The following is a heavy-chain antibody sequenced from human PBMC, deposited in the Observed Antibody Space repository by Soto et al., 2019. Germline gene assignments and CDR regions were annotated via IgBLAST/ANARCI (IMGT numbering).Heavy chain of an antibody. CDR1: GFIADDYA. Sequence: EVQLVESGEGLVQPGRSLRLSCVASGFIADDYAMHWVRQAPGKGLEWVSGISSNSATINYADSVKGRFTISRDNAKNARCLQMNSLRPEDTAFYYCVKDMKWGGMTTIHYFDSWGQGTLVTISS. CDR2: ISSNSATI. D-gene: IGHD4-17*01. J-gene: IGHJ4*02. CDR3: VKDMKWGGMTTIHYFDS. V-gene: IGHV3-9*02.